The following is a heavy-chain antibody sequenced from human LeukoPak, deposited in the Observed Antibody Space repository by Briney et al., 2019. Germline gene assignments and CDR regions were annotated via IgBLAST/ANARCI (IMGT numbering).Heavy chain of an antibody. CDR3: AGGQMFTSGGFDD. V-gene: IGHV3-53*01. J-gene: IGHJ4*02. D-gene: IGHD6-19*01. CDR2: IYTGGDT. CDR1: GFSVSNKY. Sequence: PGGSLRLSCAASGFSVSNKYMSWGRQAPGKGLEWVSVIYTGGDTYYADSVRGRFTISGDNSKNTVNLQMNSLRAEDTALYYCAGGQMFTSGGFDDWGQGTLVTVSS.